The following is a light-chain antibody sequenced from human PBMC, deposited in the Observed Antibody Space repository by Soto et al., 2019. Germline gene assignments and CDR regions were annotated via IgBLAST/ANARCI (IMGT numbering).Light chain of an antibody. Sequence: DIQVTQSPSSLSASVGDRVTITCRASQNIARYLNWYRQIPGKAPKLLISSASSLESGVPSRFSGSGSGTDFTLIISSLQPEDCATYYCQQSYRTPLTFGGGTKVEIK. J-gene: IGKJ4*01. CDR2: SAS. CDR3: QQSYRTPLT. V-gene: IGKV1-39*01. CDR1: QNIARY.